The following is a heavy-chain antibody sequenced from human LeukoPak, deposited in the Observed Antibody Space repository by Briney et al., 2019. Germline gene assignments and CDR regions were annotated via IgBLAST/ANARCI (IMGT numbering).Heavy chain of an antibody. CDR1: GGTFSSYA. CDR3: ARDRVVTATPRYTYYFDY. D-gene: IGHD2-21*02. V-gene: IGHV1-69*04. J-gene: IGHJ4*02. CDR2: IIPILGIA. Sequence: SVKVSCKASGGTFSSYAISWVRQAPGQGLEWMGRIIPILGIANYAQKFQGRVTITADKSTSTAYMELSSLRSEDTAVYYCARDRVVTATPRYTYYFDYWGQGTLVTVSS.